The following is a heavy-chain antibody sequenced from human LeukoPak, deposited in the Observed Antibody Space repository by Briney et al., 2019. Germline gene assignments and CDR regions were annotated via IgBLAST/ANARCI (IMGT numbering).Heavy chain of an antibody. CDR1: GSIFEDYT. D-gene: IGHD3-22*01. J-gene: IGHJ4*02. CDR3: VKDLSYETSGSFFDF. Sequence: GGSLRLSCAASGSIFEDYTMHWVRQAPGKTLEWVSLISWDGTTYYADSVKGRFTISRDNSKDYLYLQMDTLRSEDTAFYYCVKDLSYETSGSFFDFWGQGTLVTVS. CDR2: ISWDGTT. V-gene: IGHV3-43*01.